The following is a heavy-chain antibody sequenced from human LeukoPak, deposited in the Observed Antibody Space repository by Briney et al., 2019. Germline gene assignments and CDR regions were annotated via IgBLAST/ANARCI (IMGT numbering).Heavy chain of an antibody. V-gene: IGHV4-59*02. CDR1: GGSVTTHY. CDR2: LRDSVTT. CDR3: ATIKRGDIFGYFDF. D-gene: IGHD5-18*01. Sequence: SETLSLTCTVSGGSVTTHYWSWIRQTPGKGLEWIAYLRDSVTTKDTPSLKSRVTLSADTSKNQYFLRLTSVTAADTAVYYCATIKRGDIFGYFDFWGQGILVTVSS. J-gene: IGHJ4*02.